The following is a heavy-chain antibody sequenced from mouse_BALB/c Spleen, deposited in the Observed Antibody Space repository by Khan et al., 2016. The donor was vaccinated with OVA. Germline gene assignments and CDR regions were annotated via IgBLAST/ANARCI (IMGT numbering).Heavy chain of an antibody. J-gene: IGHJ2*01. CDR2: IDPANGNT. CDR1: GFNINDTY. V-gene: IGHV14-3*02. CDR3: ARMNA. Sequence: VQLQQSGAELVKPGPSVKLSCTASGFNINDTYTHWVKQRPEQGLEWIGRIDPANGNTKYDPKFQGKATITADTSSNSAHLQLSSLTSEDTAVYYCARMNAWGQGTTLTVSS.